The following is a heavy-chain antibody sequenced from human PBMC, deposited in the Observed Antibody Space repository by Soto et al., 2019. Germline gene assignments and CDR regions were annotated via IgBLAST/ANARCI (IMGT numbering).Heavy chain of an antibody. J-gene: IGHJ2*01. V-gene: IGHV1-69*12. Sequence: QVQLVQSGAEVKKPGSSVKVSCKASGGTFSSYAISWVRQAPGQGLEWMGGIIPIFGTANYAQKFQGRVTITADESTSTAYMELSSLRSEDTAVYYCARGPYYYDSSGYYYAYWYFDLWGRGTLVTVSS. CDR2: IIPIFGTA. CDR3: ARGPYYYDSSGYYYAYWYFDL. D-gene: IGHD3-22*01. CDR1: GGTFSSYA.